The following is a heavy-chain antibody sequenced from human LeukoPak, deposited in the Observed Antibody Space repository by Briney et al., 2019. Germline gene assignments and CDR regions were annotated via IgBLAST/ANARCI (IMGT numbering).Heavy chain of an antibody. J-gene: IGHJ4*02. Sequence: GESLKISCKGSGYSFTSYWIGWVRQAPGQRLEWMGWINPGNGNTKYSQKFQGRVTLTRDTTASTAYMELSSLRSEETAVYYCARDPGYCSSTSCYPAYQFDYWGQGTLVTVSS. V-gene: IGHV1-3*01. CDR3: ARDPGYCSSTSCYPAYQFDY. D-gene: IGHD2-2*01. CDR2: INPGNGNT. CDR1: GYSFTSYW.